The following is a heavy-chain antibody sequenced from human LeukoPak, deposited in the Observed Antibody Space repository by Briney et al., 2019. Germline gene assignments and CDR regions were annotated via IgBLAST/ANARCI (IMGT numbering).Heavy chain of an antibody. CDR2: FDPEDGET. Sequence: ASVKVSCKVSGYTLTELSMHWVRQAPGKGLEWMGGFDPEDGETIYAQKFQGRVTMTEDTATDTAYMELSSLRSEDTAVYYCARDSGSSWYFGSDYWGQGTLVTVSS. D-gene: IGHD6-13*01. J-gene: IGHJ4*02. CDR1: GYTLTELS. V-gene: IGHV1-24*01. CDR3: ARDSGSSWYFGSDY.